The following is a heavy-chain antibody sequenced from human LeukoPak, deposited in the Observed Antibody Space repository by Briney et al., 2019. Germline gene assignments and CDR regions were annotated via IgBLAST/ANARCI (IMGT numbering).Heavy chain of an antibody. CDR1: GFTFSTSW. J-gene: IGHJ4*02. Sequence: PGGSLRLSCAASGFTFSTSWMTWVRQAPGKGLEWVANINQDGSEEKYADSVKGRFTIFRDNAKNSLYLQMNSLRAEDTAVYYCAKRKAHYFDYWGQGTLVTVSS. CDR2: INQDGSEE. V-gene: IGHV3-7*01. CDR3: AKRKAHYFDY.